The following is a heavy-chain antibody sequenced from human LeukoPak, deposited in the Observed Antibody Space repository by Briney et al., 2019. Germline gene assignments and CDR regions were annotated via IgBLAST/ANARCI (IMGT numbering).Heavy chain of an antibody. CDR2: ISGRDGST. CDR3: ARDRRGYGAFDI. V-gene: IGHV3-23*01. Sequence: ETLSLTCTVSGGSISSSSYYWGWIRQPPGKGLEWVSGISGRDGSTYYADSVRGRFTISRDNSKNSLYLQMNSLRAEDTALYYCARDRRGYGAFDIWGQGTMVTVSS. CDR1: GGSISSSSYY. D-gene: IGHD3-22*01. J-gene: IGHJ3*02.